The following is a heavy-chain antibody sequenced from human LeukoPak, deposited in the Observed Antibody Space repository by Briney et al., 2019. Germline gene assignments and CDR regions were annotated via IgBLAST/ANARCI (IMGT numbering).Heavy chain of an antibody. CDR3: ARGPGRGPRDYYDFWSGPTYYYGMDV. CDR2: ISSSGSTI. CDR1: GFTFSDYY. D-gene: IGHD3-3*01. V-gene: IGHV3-11*01. Sequence: GGSLRLSCAAPGFTFSDYYMSWIRQAPGKGLEWVSYISSSGSTIYYADSVKGRFTISRDNAKNSLYLQMNSLRAEDTAVYYCARGPGRGPRDYYDFWSGPTYYYGMDVWGQGTTVTVSS. J-gene: IGHJ6*02.